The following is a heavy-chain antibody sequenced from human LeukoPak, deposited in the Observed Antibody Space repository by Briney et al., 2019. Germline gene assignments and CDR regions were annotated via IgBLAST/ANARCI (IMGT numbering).Heavy chain of an antibody. CDR1: GFTFRSYS. CDR2: ISFDGVSE. V-gene: IGHV3-30-3*01. J-gene: IGHJ4*02. CDR3: VRDDESGYNSLDS. Sequence: GGSLRLSCAASGFTFRSYSMHWVRQAPGKGLESVAVISFDGVSEYYAVSAKGRFSISRDNSKSTLFLQMNSLRPEDTAMYYCVRDDESGYNSLDSWGQGTLVTVSS. D-gene: IGHD5-12*01.